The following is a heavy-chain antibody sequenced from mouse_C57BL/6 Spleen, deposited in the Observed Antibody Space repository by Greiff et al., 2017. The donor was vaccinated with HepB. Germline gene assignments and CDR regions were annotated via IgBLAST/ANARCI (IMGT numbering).Heavy chain of an antibody. CDR1: GYTFTSYW. V-gene: IGHV1-64*01. CDR2: IHPNSGST. Sequence: QVQLKQPGAELVKPGASVKLSCKASGYTFTSYWMHWVKQRPGQGLEWIGMIHPNSGSTNYNEKFKSKATLTVDKSSSTAYMQLSSLTSEDSAVYYCAIYYYGSSLGWYFDVWGTGTTVTVSS. D-gene: IGHD1-1*01. J-gene: IGHJ1*03. CDR3: AIYYYGSSLGWYFDV.